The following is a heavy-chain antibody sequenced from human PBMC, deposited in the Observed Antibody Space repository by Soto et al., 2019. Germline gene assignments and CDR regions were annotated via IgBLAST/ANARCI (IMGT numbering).Heavy chain of an antibody. CDR1: GYSFTSYW. CDR3: ARYDILTGYYFDY. Sequence: PGESLKISCKGSGYSFTSYWINWVRQISGKGLEWMGRIDPSDSYTNYSPSFQGHVTISTDKSISTAYLQWSSLKASDTAMYYCARYDILTGYYFDYWGQGTLVTVSS. V-gene: IGHV5-10-1*01. D-gene: IGHD3-9*01. CDR2: IDPSDSYT. J-gene: IGHJ4*02.